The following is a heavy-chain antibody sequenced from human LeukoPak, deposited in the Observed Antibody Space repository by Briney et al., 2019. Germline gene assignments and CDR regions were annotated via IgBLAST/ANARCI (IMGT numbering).Heavy chain of an antibody. CDR3: ARDGYSSGWYVLDWFDP. CDR1: GGTFSSYA. V-gene: IGHV1-69*01. D-gene: IGHD6-19*01. J-gene: IGHJ5*02. Sequence: ASVKVSCKASGGTFSSYAISWVRQAPGPGLEWMGGIIPIFGTANYAQKFQGRVTITADESTSTAYMELSSLRSEDTAVYYCARDGYSSGWYVLDWFDPWGQGTLVTVSS. CDR2: IIPIFGTA.